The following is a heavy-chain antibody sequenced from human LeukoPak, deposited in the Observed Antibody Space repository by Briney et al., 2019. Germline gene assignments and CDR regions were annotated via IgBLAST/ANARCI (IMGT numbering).Heavy chain of an antibody. CDR3: ARDRSLGFLEWAYY. V-gene: IGHV1-69*01. CDR1: GGTFSSYA. Sequence: SVKASCKASGGTFSSYAISWVRQAPGQGLEWMGGIIPIFGTANYAQKFQGRVTITADESTSTAYMELSSLRSEDTAVYYCARDRSLGFLEWAYYWGQGTLVTVSS. D-gene: IGHD3-3*01. J-gene: IGHJ4*02. CDR2: IIPIFGTA.